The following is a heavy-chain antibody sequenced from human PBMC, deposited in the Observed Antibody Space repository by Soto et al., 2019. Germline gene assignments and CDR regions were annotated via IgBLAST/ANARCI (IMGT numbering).Heavy chain of an antibody. V-gene: IGHV1-18*04. CDR1: GYTFTSYG. D-gene: IGHD3-3*01. J-gene: IGHJ4*02. CDR3: ARGSSSYDFGSGWHLREVEKNFDY. Sequence: QVQLVQSGAEVKKPGASVKVSCKASGYTFTSYGISWVRQAPGQGLEWMGWISAYNGNTNYAQKLQGRVTMTTDTSTSTVYMELSSLRSDDTAVYYCARGSSSYDFGSGWHLREVEKNFDYWGQGTLVTVSS. CDR2: ISAYNGNT.